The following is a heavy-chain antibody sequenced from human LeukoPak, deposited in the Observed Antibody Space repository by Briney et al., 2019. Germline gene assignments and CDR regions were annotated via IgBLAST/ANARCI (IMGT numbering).Heavy chain of an antibody. J-gene: IGHJ4*02. Sequence: PSETLSLTCSVSGGSISNYYWSWIRQPPGKGLEWIGCTFDNGSTNYNPSLKSRVTISLDTSKNQFSLKLSSVTAADTAVYYCARGGRVWFGELLAETQFDYWGQGTLVTVSS. CDR2: TFDNGST. V-gene: IGHV4-59*01. CDR1: GGSISNYY. CDR3: ARGGRVWFGELLAETQFDY. D-gene: IGHD3-10*01.